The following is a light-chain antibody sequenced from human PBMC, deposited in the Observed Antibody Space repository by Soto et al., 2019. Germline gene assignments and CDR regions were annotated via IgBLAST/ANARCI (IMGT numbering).Light chain of an antibody. V-gene: IGKV3-15*01. Sequence: EIVLTQSPDTLSVSPSERANLXWRTSQSVIRNLAWFQQKPGQAPKLLIYGASTRVTGVPARFSGSGSGTEFILTISSLQSEDFAVYYCQQYHKWPPYTFGQGTRLEIK. CDR2: GAS. J-gene: IGKJ5*01. CDR3: QQYHKWPPYT. CDR1: QSVIRN.